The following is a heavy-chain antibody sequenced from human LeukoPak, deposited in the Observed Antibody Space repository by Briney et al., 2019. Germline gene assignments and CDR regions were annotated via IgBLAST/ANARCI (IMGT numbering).Heavy chain of an antibody. J-gene: IGHJ5*02. CDR2: INPGGEST. Sequence: ASVKVSCTASESTFSRYYVHWVRQAPGQGLEWMGVINPGGESTRYSQKFQGRITMTRDTSTSTVYMALSSLRSEDTAVYFCARDFPFYYDNSGYYDHWGQGTLVTVSS. CDR3: ARDFPFYYDNSGYYDH. D-gene: IGHD3-22*01. V-gene: IGHV1-46*01. CDR1: ESTFSRYY.